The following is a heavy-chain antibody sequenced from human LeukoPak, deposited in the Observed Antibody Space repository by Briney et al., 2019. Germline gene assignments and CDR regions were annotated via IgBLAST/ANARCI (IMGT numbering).Heavy chain of an antibody. V-gene: IGHV4-34*01. CDR2: INHSGST. Sequence: SETLSLTCAVYGGSFSGYYWSWIRQPPGKGLEWIGEINHSGSTNYNPSLKSRVTISVDTSKNQFSLKLSSVTAADTAVYYCATGEVNLAYCGGDCYSKEEFDYWGQGTLVTVSS. CDR1: GGSFSGYY. CDR3: ATGEVNLAYCGGDCYSKEEFDY. D-gene: IGHD2-21*02. J-gene: IGHJ4*02.